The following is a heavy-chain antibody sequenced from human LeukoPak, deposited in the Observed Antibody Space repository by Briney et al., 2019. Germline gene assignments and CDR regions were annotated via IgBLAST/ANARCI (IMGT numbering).Heavy chain of an antibody. V-gene: IGHV3-33*01. CDR3: ARDWIDRSLDY. D-gene: IGHD2-2*03. CDR1: GFSFSHFG. Sequence: PGGSLRLSCAASGFSFSHFGIHWVRQAPGKGLEWVAVLSPHANYEYYADSVQGRFAISRDDSKNTVYLQMNSLRDEETAVYYCARDWIDRSLDYWGLGTLVTVSS. CDR2: LSPHANYE. J-gene: IGHJ4*02.